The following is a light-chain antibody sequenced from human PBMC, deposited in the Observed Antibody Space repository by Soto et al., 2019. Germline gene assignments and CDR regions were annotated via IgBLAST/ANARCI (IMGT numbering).Light chain of an antibody. V-gene: IGKV1-8*01. Sequence: AIRMTQPPSSFSASTGDRVTITCRASQGISSYLAWYQQKPGKAPKLLIYTASSLESGVPSRFSGSGSGTDFSLTISSLQPEDFATYYCLQANSFPLTFGGGTKVDIK. CDR3: LQANSFPLT. CDR2: TAS. J-gene: IGKJ4*01. CDR1: QGISSY.